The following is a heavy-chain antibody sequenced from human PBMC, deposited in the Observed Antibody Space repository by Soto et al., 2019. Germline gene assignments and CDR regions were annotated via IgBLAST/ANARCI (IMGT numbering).Heavy chain of an antibody. D-gene: IGHD3-10*01. CDR1: GGSVSSNTYY. Sequence: QVQLQESGPGLVKPSETLSLTCIVSGGSVSSNTYYWSWIRQPPGKGLEYIGYIYYSGSTNYNPXLKSRATISVXXSXNXXSLELSSVTAADTAVYYCARARITVIRGVMEFFDYWGQGILVTVSS. V-gene: IGHV4-61*01. CDR2: IYYSGST. CDR3: ARARITVIRGVMEFFDY. J-gene: IGHJ4*02.